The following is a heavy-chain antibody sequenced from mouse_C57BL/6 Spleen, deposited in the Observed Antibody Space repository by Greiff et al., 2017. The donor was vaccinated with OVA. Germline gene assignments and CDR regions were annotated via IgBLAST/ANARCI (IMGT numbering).Heavy chain of an antibody. CDR1: GFTFTSYW. D-gene: IGHD1-1*01. V-gene: IGHV1-69*02. CDR2: IAPSDSYP. J-gene: IGHJ2*01. CDR3: TRYCYGSSPYVDY. Sequence: VQLQQSGPELVKPGASVKLSCKASGFTFTSYWMHWVKQRPGQGLEWIGEIAPSDSYPNYNQKFKGQATLTVDKSSSTAYMHLSSLTSEDSAVYYCTRYCYGSSPYVDYWGQGPTLTVST.